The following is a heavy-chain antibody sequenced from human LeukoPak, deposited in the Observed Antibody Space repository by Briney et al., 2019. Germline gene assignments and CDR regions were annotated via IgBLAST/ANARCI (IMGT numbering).Heavy chain of an antibody. CDR1: GFTFSSYA. CDR2: ISGSGSIT. D-gene: IGHD4-17*01. Sequence: GGSLRLSCAASGFTFSSYAMSWVRQAPGKGLEWVSTISGSGSITYYADSVKGRFTISRDNSRNTLYLQMNSLRADDTAVYYCARAGNYYGDYDFWGRGTLVTVSS. V-gene: IGHV3-23*01. CDR3: ARAGNYYGDYDF. J-gene: IGHJ4*02.